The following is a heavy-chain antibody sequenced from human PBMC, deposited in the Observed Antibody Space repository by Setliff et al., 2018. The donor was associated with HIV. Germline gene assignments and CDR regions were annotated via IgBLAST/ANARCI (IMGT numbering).Heavy chain of an antibody. CDR2: IYYSGST. Sequence: SETLSLTCAVYGGTFNGYYWSWIRQPPGKGLEWIDYIYYSGSTYYNPSLKSRVTISVDTSKNQFSLKLSSVTAADTAVYYCARGDRYYGSGGDYVGGWYYFDIWGQGTLVTVSS. CDR1: GGTFNGYY. V-gene: IGHV4-34*01. CDR3: ARGDRYYGSGGDYVGGWYYFDI. D-gene: IGHD3-10*01. J-gene: IGHJ4*02.